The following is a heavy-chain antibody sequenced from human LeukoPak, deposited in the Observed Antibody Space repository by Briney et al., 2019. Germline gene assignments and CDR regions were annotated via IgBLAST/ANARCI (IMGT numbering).Heavy chain of an antibody. V-gene: IGHV3-74*01. Sequence: GGSLRLSCAASGFTFSSYWMHWVRQAPGKGLVWVSRISTDGSSTNSADSVKGRLTISRDNAKNALYLQMNSLRAEDTAVYYCVREYSSSSGRAFDIWGQGTMVTVSP. CDR2: ISTDGSST. CDR1: GFTFSSYW. D-gene: IGHD6-6*01. CDR3: VREYSSSSGRAFDI. J-gene: IGHJ3*02.